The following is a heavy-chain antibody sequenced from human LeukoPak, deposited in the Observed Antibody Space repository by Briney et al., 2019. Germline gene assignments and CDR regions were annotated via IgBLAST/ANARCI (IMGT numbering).Heavy chain of an antibody. V-gene: IGHV4-4*02. CDR2: IFPGGSI. CDR3: AKAAAFNLDV. Sequence: SGTLSLTCAVSGDSITNDIWWTWVRQPPGKGLEWIGEIFPGGSINYNPSLKGRVTISLDKSKNHFSLRLSSVTAADTAVYYCAKAAAFNLDVWGKGTTVTLSS. CDR1: GDSITNDIW. J-gene: IGHJ6*04.